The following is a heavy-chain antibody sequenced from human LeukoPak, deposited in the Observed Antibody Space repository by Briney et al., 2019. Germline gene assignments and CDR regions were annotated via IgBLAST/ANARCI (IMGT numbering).Heavy chain of an antibody. J-gene: IGHJ4*02. Sequence: GGSPRLSCAASGFTFSSYSMNWVRQAPGKGLEWVSSISSSSSYIYYADSVKGRFTISRDNAKNSLYLQMNSLRAEDTAVYYCARDLVAVAGTVYWGQGTLVTVSS. D-gene: IGHD6-19*01. CDR3: ARDLVAVAGTVY. CDR2: ISSSSSYI. V-gene: IGHV3-21*01. CDR1: GFTFSSYS.